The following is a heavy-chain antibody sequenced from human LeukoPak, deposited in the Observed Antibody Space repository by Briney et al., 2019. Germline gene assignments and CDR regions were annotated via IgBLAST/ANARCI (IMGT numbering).Heavy chain of an antibody. D-gene: IGHD2-8*01. J-gene: IGHJ5*02. CDR1: GFAFGDYA. Sequence: GRSLRLSCTASGFAFGDYAMSWVRQAPGKGLEWVGFIRSKAYGGTTEYAASVKGRFTISRDDSKSIAYLQMNSLKTEDTAVYYCTRFVYAIGNWFDPWGQGTLVTVSS. V-gene: IGHV3-49*04. CDR3: TRFVYAIGNWFDP. CDR2: IRSKAYGGTT.